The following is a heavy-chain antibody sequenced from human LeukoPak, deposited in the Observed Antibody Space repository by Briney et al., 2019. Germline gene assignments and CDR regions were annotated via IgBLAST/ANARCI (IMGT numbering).Heavy chain of an antibody. D-gene: IGHD3-22*01. CDR2: ISSSGSTI. CDR1: GFTFSDYY. CDR3: ARQSYYYDSSGHYVYYFDY. V-gene: IGHV3-11*01. J-gene: IGHJ4*02. Sequence: GGSLRLSCAASGFTFSDYYMSWIRQAPGKGLEWVSYISSSGSTIYYADSVKGRFIISRDNAKNSLYLQMNSLRAEDTAVYYCARQSYYYDSSGHYVYYFDYWGQGTLVTVSS.